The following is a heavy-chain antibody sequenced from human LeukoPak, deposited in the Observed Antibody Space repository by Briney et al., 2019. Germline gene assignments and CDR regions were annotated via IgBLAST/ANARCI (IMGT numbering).Heavy chain of an antibody. V-gene: IGHV4-59*08. CDR1: GGSISSYY. J-gene: IGHJ4*02. D-gene: IGHD3-9*01. CDR2: IYYSGST. CDR3: ARSLAHYDILTEPFDY. Sequence: SGTLSLTCTVSGGSISSYYWSWIRQPPGKGLEWIGYIYYSGSTNYNPSLKSRVTISVDTSKNQFSLKLSSVTAADTAVYYCARSLAHYDILTEPFDYWGQGTLVTVSS.